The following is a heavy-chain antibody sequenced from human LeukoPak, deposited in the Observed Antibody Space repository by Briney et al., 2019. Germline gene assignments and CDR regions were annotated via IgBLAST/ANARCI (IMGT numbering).Heavy chain of an antibody. J-gene: IGHJ2*01. Sequence: SETLSLTCTVSGGSISSSSYYWGWIRQPPGKGLEWIGSIYYSGSTYYNPSLKSRVTISVDTSKNQFSLKLSSVTAADTAVYYCARDTYYYDSGSYYSWFFDLWGRGTLVTVSS. CDR2: IYYSGST. V-gene: IGHV4-39*02. CDR3: ARDTYYYDSGSYYSWFFDL. CDR1: GGSISSSSYY. D-gene: IGHD3-10*01.